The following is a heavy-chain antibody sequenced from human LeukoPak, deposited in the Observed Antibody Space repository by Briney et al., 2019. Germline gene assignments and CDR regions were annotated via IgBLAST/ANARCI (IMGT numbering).Heavy chain of an antibody. J-gene: IGHJ4*02. D-gene: IGHD3-10*01. CDR2: IYTSGST. Sequence: KGLKWIGYIYTSGSTDYNPSLKSRVTISLDTYNNQFSLNLNSVTAADTAVYYWARSRGRTLTPFDYCDQGILVTVSS. V-gene: IGHV4-4*09. CDR3: ARSRGRTLTPFDY.